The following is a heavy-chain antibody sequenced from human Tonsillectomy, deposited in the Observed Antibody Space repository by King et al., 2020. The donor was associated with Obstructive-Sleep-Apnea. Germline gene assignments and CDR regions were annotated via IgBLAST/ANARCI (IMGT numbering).Heavy chain of an antibody. CDR1: GFTFSSYS. CDR2: ISSSSSYI. D-gene: IGHD1-1*01. Sequence: VQLVESGGGLVKPGGSLRLSCAASGFTFSSYSMNWVRQAPGKGLELVSSISSSSSYIYYADPVKGRFTISRDNAKNSLYLQMNSLRAEDTAVYYCDRSYDNAFDIWGQGTMVTVSS. J-gene: IGHJ3*02. CDR3: DRSYDNAFDI. V-gene: IGHV3-21*01.